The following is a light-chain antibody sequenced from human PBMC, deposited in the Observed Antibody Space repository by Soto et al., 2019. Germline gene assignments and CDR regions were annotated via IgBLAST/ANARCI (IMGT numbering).Light chain of an antibody. V-gene: IGKV3D-15*01. J-gene: IGKJ2*01. CDR3: QQYNNWPPRYT. CDR2: DAS. Sequence: EVVMTQSPDTLSVSPGERATLSCRASQNINSTLAWYQHKPGQAPRLLIYDASIRATGIPARFSGSGSGTESALTFASLESEDFAVYYCQQYNNWPPRYTFGQETKLEIK. CDR1: QNINST.